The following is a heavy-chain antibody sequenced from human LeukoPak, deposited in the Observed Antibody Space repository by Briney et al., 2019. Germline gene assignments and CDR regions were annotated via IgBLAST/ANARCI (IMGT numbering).Heavy chain of an antibody. Sequence: GGSLRLSCAASGFSFSDSAMHWVRQASGKGLEWVGRIRDKANNYATAYAASVKGRFTIPRDDSRNTAYLQMSSLKTEDTAVYYCTTVYTATFDYWGQGTLVTVPS. V-gene: IGHV3-73*01. D-gene: IGHD5-18*01. CDR2: IRDKANNYAT. J-gene: IGHJ4*02. CDR1: GFSFSDSA. CDR3: TTVYTATFDY.